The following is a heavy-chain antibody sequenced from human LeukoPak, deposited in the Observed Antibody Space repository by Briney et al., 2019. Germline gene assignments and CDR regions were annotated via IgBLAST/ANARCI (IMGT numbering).Heavy chain of an antibody. CDR3: ARETIFGVVIQDY. J-gene: IGHJ4*02. Sequence: SETLSLTCTVSGGSISNYYWSWIRQPAGKGLEWIGRIYSSGSTDYNPSLKSRVTISVDTSKNQFSLKLSSVTAADTAVYYCARETIFGVVIQDYWGQGTLVTVSS. D-gene: IGHD3-3*01. CDR2: IYSSGST. CDR1: GGSISNYY. V-gene: IGHV4-4*07.